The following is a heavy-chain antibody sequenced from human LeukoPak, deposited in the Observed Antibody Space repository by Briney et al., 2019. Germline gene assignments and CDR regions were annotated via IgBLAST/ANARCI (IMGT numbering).Heavy chain of an antibody. CDR3: ARGFFIAVAGTTQTPFDY. CDR2: IYTSGST. V-gene: IGHV4-4*07. Sequence: SETLSLTCTDSGGSISSYYWSWIRQPAGKGLEWIGRIYTSGSTNYNPSLKSRVSMSVDTSKNQFSLKLTSVTAADTAVYYCARGFFIAVAGTTQTPFDYWGQGTLVTVSS. D-gene: IGHD6-19*01. J-gene: IGHJ4*02. CDR1: GGSISSYY.